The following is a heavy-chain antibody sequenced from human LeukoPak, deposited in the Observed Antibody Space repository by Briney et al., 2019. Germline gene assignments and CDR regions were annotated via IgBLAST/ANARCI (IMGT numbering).Heavy chain of an antibody. CDR3: ATKRAFCSAGSCYDY. CDR2: IWPDGRDGDK. Sequence: PGRSLRLSCVASGLNFRHYGMYWVREGPDKGLEWVAGIWPDGRDGDKYYPDSGKGLFTLFREHSITTVYLEVSSLRAEDTAVYYCATKRAFCSAGSCYDYWGQGTLVTVS. CDR1: GLNFRHYG. J-gene: IGHJ4*02. D-gene: IGHD2-15*01. V-gene: IGHV3-33*01.